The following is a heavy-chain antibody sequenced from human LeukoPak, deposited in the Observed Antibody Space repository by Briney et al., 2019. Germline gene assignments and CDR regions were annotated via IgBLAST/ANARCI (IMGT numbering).Heavy chain of an antibody. Sequence: GRSLRLSCAASGFIFSSYGMHWVRQAPGKGLEWVAVIWYDGSNKYYADSVKGRFTISRDNSKNTLYLQMNSLRAEDTAVYYCARARDSTSCPDYWGQGTLVTVSS. D-gene: IGHD2-2*01. J-gene: IGHJ4*02. CDR2: IWYDGSNK. CDR1: GFIFSSYG. V-gene: IGHV3-33*08. CDR3: ARARDSTSCPDY.